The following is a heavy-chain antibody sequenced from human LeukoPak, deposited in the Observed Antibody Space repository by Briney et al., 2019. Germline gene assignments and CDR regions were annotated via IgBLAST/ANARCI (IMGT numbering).Heavy chain of an antibody. J-gene: IGHJ4*02. CDR3: ARDFYDSSGYSRSDFDY. V-gene: IGHV3-30-3*01. D-gene: IGHD3-22*01. CDR1: GFTFSSYS. CDR2: ISYDGSDE. Sequence: PGGSLRLSCVVSGFTFSSYSLYWVRQAPGKGLEWVAFISYDGSDEYFADSVKGRFTISRDNSENTLYLQMNSLRAEDTAVYYCARDFYDSSGYSRSDFDYWGQGTLVTVSS.